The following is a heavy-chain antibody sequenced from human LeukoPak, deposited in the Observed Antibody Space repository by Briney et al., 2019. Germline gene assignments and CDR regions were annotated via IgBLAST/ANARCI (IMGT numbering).Heavy chain of an antibody. Sequence: PSETLSLTCTVSGGSISSYYWSWIRQPPGKGLEWIGYIYYSGSTNYNPSLKSRVTISVDTSKNQFSLKLSSVTAADTAVYYCARVRRLLWFGELLGEFDYWGQGTLVTVSS. CDR2: IYYSGST. D-gene: IGHD3-10*01. CDR3: ARVRRLLWFGELLGEFDY. CDR1: GGSISSYY. J-gene: IGHJ4*02. V-gene: IGHV4-59*01.